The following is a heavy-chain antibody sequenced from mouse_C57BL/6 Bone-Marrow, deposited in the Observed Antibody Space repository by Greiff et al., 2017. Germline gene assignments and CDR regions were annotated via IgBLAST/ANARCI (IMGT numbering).Heavy chain of an antibody. V-gene: IGHV1-81*01. J-gene: IGHJ2*01. CDR2: IYPRSGNT. D-gene: IGHD1-1*01. CDR1: GYTFTSYG. Sequence: QVQLQQSGAELARPGASVKLSCKASGYTFTSYGISWVKQRTGQGLEWIGEIYPRSGNTYYNEKFKGKATLTADKSSSTAYMELRSLTSEDSAVYFCARGYYGSSYDFDYWGQGTTRTVSS. CDR3: ARGYYGSSYDFDY.